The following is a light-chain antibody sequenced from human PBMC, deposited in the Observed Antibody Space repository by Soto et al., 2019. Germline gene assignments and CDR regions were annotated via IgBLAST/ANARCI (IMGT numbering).Light chain of an antibody. Sequence: DIVLTQSPGTLSLSPGQGATLSCAASETLGMTSLAWYQQKPGQTPRLVIYGASTRAFCIPDRFSASASGTVFTLTISILEPEDSAMYFWLQHGSSPYTFGQGTRLEI. V-gene: IGKV3-20*01. CDR2: GAS. CDR1: ETLGMTS. J-gene: IGKJ2*01. CDR3: LQHGSSPYT.